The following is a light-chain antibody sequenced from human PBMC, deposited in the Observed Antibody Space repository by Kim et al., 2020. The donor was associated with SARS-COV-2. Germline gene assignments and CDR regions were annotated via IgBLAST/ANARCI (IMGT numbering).Light chain of an antibody. CDR2: KAS. CDR3: QRDRSEPGA. CDR1: RNIDDW. J-gene: IGKJ1*01. V-gene: IGKV1-5*03. Sequence: DIQMTQSPSTLSASVGDKITITCRASRNIDDWAAWYQQKPGRAPKLLIYKASALKSGVPSTFSGSGSGTEFTLTTSSLRPDDFATGYCQRDRSEPGAVGQGAKVDSK.